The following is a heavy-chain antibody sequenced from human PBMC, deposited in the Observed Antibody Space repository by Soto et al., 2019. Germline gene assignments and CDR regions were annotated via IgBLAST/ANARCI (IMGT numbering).Heavy chain of an antibody. CDR1: GDSISSHH. J-gene: IGHJ4*02. V-gene: IGHV4-30-2*01. CDR3: VRDTGYGTLDY. Sequence: QLQLQESGSGLVKPSQTLSLTCTVSGDSISSHHLSWIRQPPGKGLEWIGYIYHTGRAFYNSSLKSRVRMSVDNSKNQISLNLRSVTAADTAVYYCVRDTGYGTLDYWGQGTPVTVSS. CDR2: IYHTGRA. D-gene: IGHD5-18*01.